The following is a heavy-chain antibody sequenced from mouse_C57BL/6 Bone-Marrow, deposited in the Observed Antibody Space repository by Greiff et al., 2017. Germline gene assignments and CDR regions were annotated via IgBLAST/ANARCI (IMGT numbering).Heavy chain of an antibody. CDR2: IHPNSGST. D-gene: IGHD3-2*02. J-gene: IGHJ4*01. CDR1: GYTFTSYW. Sequence: QVQLQQPGAELVKPGASVKLSCKASGYTFTSYWMHWVKQRPGQGLEWIGMIHPNSGSTNYNEKFKSKATLTVDKSSSTAYMQLSSLTSEDSAVYYCARASSGYNYAVDYGGQGTSVTVTA. CDR3: ARASSGYNYAVDY. V-gene: IGHV1-64*01.